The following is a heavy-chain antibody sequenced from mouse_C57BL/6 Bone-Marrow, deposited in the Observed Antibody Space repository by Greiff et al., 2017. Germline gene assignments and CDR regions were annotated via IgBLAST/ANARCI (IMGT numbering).Heavy chain of an antibody. CDR2: IDPANGNT. CDR3: ARFWFAY. Sequence: EVQLQQSVAELVRPGASVKLSCTASGFNIQNTYMHWVKQRPEQGLEWIGRIDPANGNTKYAPKFQGKATITADTSSNTAYLQLSSLTSEDTAIYYCARFWFAYWGQGTLVTVSA. V-gene: IGHV14-3*01. J-gene: IGHJ3*01. CDR1: GFNIQNTY.